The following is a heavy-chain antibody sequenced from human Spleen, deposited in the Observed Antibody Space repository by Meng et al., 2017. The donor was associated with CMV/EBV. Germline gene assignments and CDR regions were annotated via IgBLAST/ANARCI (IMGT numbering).Heavy chain of an antibody. CDR3: ARLGADSSGYYYLYYFDY. J-gene: IGHJ4*02. CDR1: GGTFSSYG. V-gene: IGHV1-2*02. D-gene: IGHD3-22*01. CDR2: INPNSGGT. Sequence: ASVKVSCKASGGTFSSYGISWVRQAPGQGLEWMGWINPNSGGTNYAQKFQGRVTMTRDTSISTAYMELSRLRSDDTAVYYCARLGADSSGYYYLYYFDYWGQGTLVTVSS.